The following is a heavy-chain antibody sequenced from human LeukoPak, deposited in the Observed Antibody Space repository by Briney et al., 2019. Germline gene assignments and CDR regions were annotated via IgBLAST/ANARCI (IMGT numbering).Heavy chain of an antibody. CDR1: GYTFTSYY. Sequence: GASVKVSCKASGYTFTSYYMHWVRQAPGQGLEWMGIINPSGGSTSYAQKFQGRVTMTRDTSISTAYMELSRLRSDDTAVYYCARVWGIVVVVAATQYAFDIWGQGTMVTVSS. D-gene: IGHD2-15*01. CDR3: ARVWGIVVVVAATQYAFDI. CDR2: INPSGGST. J-gene: IGHJ3*02. V-gene: IGHV1-46*01.